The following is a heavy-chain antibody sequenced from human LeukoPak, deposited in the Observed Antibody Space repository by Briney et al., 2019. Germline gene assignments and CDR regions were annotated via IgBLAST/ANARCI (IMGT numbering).Heavy chain of an antibody. D-gene: IGHD3-10*01. Sequence: PSETLSLTCAVYDGSFSGYYWSWIRQPPGKGLEWIGEINHSGSTNYNPSLKSRVTISVDTSKNQFSLKLSSVTAADTAVYYCARGRVLLWFGNKAYYFDYWGQGTLVTVAS. J-gene: IGHJ4*02. CDR2: INHSGST. V-gene: IGHV4-34*01. CDR1: DGSFSGYY. CDR3: ARGRVLLWFGNKAYYFDY.